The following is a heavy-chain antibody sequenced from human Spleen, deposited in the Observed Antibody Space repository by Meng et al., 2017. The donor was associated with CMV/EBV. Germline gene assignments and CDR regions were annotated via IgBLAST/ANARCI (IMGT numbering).Heavy chain of an antibody. V-gene: IGHV3-53*01. D-gene: IGHD1-26*01. CDR3: ARGLVGATGSFDY. J-gene: IGHJ4*02. Sequence: CAASGFSVSSNHMNWVRQAPGKGLEWVSVIYSDGSTRYADSVKGRFTISRDNSKNTLDLQMNSLGAEDTAFYYCARGLVGATGSFDYWGQGILVTVSS. CDR1: GFSVSSNH. CDR2: IYSDGST.